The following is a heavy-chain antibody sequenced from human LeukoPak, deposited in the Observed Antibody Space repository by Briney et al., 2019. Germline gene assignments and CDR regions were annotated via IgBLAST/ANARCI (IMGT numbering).Heavy chain of an antibody. D-gene: IGHD3-10*01. V-gene: IGHV4-34*01. CDR3: ARDNYYGSGSYVDY. CDR2: INHSGST. Sequence: SETLSLTCAVYGGSFSGYYWSWLRQPPGKGLEWIGEINHSGSTNYNPSLKSRVTISVDTSKNQFSLKLSSVTAADTAVYYCARDNYYGSGSYVDYWGQGTLVTVSS. J-gene: IGHJ4*02. CDR1: GGSFSGYY.